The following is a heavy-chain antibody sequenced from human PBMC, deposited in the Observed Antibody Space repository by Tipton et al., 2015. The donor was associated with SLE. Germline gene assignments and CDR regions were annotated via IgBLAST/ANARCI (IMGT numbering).Heavy chain of an antibody. D-gene: IGHD3-10*01. CDR2: IYYSGST. CDR1: GGSISSSSYH. J-gene: IGHJ5*02. Sequence: TLSLTCTVSGGSISSSSYHWGWVRQPPGKGPEWIGSIYYSGSTHYNPSLESRVTISVDTSKNQFSLKLSSVTAADTAVYYCARVTYDYYGSGSPRLYWFDPWGQGTLVTVSS. CDR3: ARVTYDYYGSGSPRLYWFDP. V-gene: IGHV4-39*07.